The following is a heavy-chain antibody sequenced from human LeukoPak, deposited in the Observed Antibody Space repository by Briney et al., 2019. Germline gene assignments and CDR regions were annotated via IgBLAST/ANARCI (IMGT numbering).Heavy chain of an antibody. D-gene: IGHD3-10*01. Sequence: GGSLRLSCTVSGFTFSSYAMSWVRQAPGKGLEWVSTISGSGGSTYYADSVKGRFTISRDNPKNTLYLQVYSLRVEDTAVYYCAKLGLGSGNYWGQGTLVTVSS. CDR2: ISGSGGST. V-gene: IGHV3-23*01. J-gene: IGHJ4*02. CDR3: AKLGLGSGNY. CDR1: GFTFSSYA.